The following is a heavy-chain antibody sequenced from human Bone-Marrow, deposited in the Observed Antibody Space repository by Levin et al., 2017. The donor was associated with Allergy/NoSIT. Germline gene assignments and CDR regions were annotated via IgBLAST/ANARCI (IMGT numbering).Heavy chain of an antibody. D-gene: IGHD3-10*02. CDR3: ARHQGTSYYFPTPSYYAMDV. J-gene: IGHJ6*02. V-gene: IGHV4-39*01. Sequence: PSETLSLTCTVSGGSMRSSSYYWGWIRQSPGKGLEWIGSLSYTESTYYNPSLKSRVTISVDTSGKQFSLRLSSVTAADTAVYYCARHQGTSYYFPTPSYYAMDVWGQGTTVTVSS. CDR1: GGSMRSSSYY. CDR2: LSYTEST.